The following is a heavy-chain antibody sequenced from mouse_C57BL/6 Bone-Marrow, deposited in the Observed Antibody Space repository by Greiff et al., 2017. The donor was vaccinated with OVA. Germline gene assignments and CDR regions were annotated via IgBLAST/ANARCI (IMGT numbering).Heavy chain of an antibody. J-gene: IGHJ2*01. V-gene: IGHV5-15*04. Sequence: EVMLVESGGGLVQPGGSLKLSCAASGFTFSDYGMAWVRQAPRKGPEWVAFISNLAYSIYYADTVTGRFTISRENAKNTLYLEMSSLRSEDTAMYYCARRDHGYFDYWGQGTTLTVSS. CDR3: ARRDHGYFDY. CDR1: GFTFSDYG. CDR2: ISNLAYSI.